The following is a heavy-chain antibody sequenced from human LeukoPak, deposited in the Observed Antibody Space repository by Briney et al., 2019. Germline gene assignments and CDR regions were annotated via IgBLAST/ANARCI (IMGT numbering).Heavy chain of an antibody. CDR2: IWYDGSNK. CDR1: GFTFSTYG. Sequence: GGSLRLSCAASGFTFSTYGMHWVRQAPGKGLEWVAVIWYDGSNKYYADSVKGRFTISRDNSKNTLYLQMNSLKASDTAMYYCARQNGGNLGLWGQGTLVTVSS. CDR3: ARQNGGNLGL. J-gene: IGHJ4*02. V-gene: IGHV3-33*01. D-gene: IGHD4-23*01.